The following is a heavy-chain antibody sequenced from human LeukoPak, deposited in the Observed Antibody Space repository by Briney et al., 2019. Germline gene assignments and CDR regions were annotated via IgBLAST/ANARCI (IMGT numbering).Heavy chain of an antibody. CDR1: GFTFGDFA. J-gene: IGHJ4*02. Sequence: QPGRSLRLSCTTSGFTFGDFAMSWVRQAPGQGLEWVGFIRSKAGGGTTEYAASVKGRFSISRDDSKSLVYLQMNSLGTEDTAVYFCSREAWDRLDYWGQGTLVTVSS. V-gene: IGHV3-49*04. CDR2: IRSKAGGGTT. D-gene: IGHD1-26*01. CDR3: SREAWDRLDY.